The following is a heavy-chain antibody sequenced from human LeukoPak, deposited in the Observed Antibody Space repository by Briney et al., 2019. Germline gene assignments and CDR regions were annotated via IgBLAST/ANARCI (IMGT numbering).Heavy chain of an antibody. J-gene: IGHJ4*02. D-gene: IGHD3-10*01. CDR3: ARAVGYGSGSYYLPFDY. Sequence: SVRVSCTASGGTFSSYAISWVRQAPGQGLEWMGGIIPIFGTANYAQKFQGRVTITADESTSTAYMELSSLRSEDTAVYYCARAVGYGSGSYYLPFDYWGQGTLVTVSS. CDR1: GGTFSSYA. CDR2: IIPIFGTA. V-gene: IGHV1-69*13.